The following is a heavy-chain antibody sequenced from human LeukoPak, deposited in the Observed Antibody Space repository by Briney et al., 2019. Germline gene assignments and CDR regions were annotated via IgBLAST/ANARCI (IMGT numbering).Heavy chain of an antibody. V-gene: IGHV3-30*03. CDR1: GFTFGKYW. CDR2: ISYDGSNK. D-gene: IGHD3-9*01. CDR3: ARDGPYYDILTGYNYFDY. Sequence: GGSLRLSCVASGFTFGKYWMSWVRQAPGKGLEWVAVISYDGSNKYYADSVKGRFTISRDNSKNTLYLQMNSLRAEDTAVYYCARDGPYYDILTGYNYFDYWGQGTLVTVPS. J-gene: IGHJ4*02.